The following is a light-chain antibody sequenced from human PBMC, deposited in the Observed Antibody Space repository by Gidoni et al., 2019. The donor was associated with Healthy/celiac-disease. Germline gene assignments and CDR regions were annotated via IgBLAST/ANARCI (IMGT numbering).Light chain of an antibody. CDR1: SSDVGSYNL. J-gene: IGLJ3*02. Sequence: QSALTQPASVSGYPGQSITISCTGTSSDVGSYNLVSWYQQHPGKAPKLMIYEGSKRPSGVSNRFSGSKSGNTASLTISGLQAEDEADYYCCSYAGSSTWVFDGGTKLTVL. CDR3: CSYAGSSTWV. V-gene: IGLV2-23*01. CDR2: EGS.